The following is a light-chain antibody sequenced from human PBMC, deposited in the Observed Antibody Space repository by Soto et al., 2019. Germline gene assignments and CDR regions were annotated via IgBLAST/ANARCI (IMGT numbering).Light chain of an antibody. J-gene: IGKJ1*01. CDR2: GAS. CDR1: QGVSSTS. CDR3: QHCASSLWA. Sequence: EIVLTQSPGTLSLSPGERATLSCRASQGVSSTSLVWYQQKPGQAPRLLIFGASSRAPGIPDRFSGSGSETDFTLTIDRLEPEDFAVYFCQHCASSLWAFGQGTKVEIK. V-gene: IGKV3-20*01.